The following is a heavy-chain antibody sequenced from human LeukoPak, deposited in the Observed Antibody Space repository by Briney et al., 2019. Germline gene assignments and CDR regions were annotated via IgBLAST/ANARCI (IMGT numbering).Heavy chain of an antibody. CDR2: ISSSGDNT. J-gene: IGHJ4*02. CDR1: GFTFTTYA. D-gene: IGHD2-8*01. CDR3: AKVKALDAVASYFDY. Sequence: GGSLRLSCAASGFTFTTYAMGWVRQAPGKGLEWVSGISSSGDNTYYADSVKGQFTISRYNSKNTLDLQMNSLRAEDTAMYHCAKVKALDAVASYFDYWGQGTLVTVSS. V-gene: IGHV3-23*01.